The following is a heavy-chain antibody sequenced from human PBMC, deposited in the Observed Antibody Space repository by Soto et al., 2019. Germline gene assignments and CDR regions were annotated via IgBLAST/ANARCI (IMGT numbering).Heavy chain of an antibody. CDR3: ARDRRYSYGPEFGY. Sequence: ASVKVSCKASGYTFTSYDIYWVRQATGQGLEWMGWMNPNTGNSAYAQKLQGRVTMTTDTSTSTAYMELRSLRSDDTAVYYCARDRRYSYGPEFGYWGQGTLVTVSS. J-gene: IGHJ4*02. V-gene: IGHV1-8*01. D-gene: IGHD5-18*01. CDR1: GYTFTSYD. CDR2: MNPNTGNS.